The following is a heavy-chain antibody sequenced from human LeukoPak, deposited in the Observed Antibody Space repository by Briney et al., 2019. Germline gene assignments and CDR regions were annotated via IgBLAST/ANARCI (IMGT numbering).Heavy chain of an antibody. J-gene: IGHJ4*02. CDR2: ISPDGSST. CDR3: ARTPVKRGYNYDYYFDY. Sequence: GGSLRLSCTASGFTFSSSWKHWVRQAPGKGLILVSRISPDGSSTTHADSVQGRFTISRDNAKNTLYLQMNSLRAEDTAVYFCARTPVKRGYNYDYYFDYWGQGTLVTVSS. D-gene: IGHD5-18*01. CDR1: GFTFSSSW. V-gene: IGHV3-74*01.